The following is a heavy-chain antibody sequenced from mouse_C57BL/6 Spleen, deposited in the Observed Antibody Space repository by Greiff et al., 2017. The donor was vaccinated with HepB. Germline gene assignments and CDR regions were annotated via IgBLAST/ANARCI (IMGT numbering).Heavy chain of an antibody. CDR1: GYSFTSYY. CDR2: IYPGSGNT. V-gene: IGHV1-66*01. D-gene: IGHD1-1*01. Sequence: VQLQQSGPELVKPGASVKISCKASGYSFTSYYIHWVKQRPGQGLEWIGWIYPGSGNTKYNEKFKGKATLTADTSSSTAYMQLSSLTSEDSAVYYCARSDYYGSSHYYAMDYWGQGTSVTVSS. J-gene: IGHJ4*01. CDR3: ARSDYYGSSHYYAMDY.